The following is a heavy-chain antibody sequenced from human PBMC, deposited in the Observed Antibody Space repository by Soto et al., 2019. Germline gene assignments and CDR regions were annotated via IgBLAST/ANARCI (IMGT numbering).Heavy chain of an antibody. V-gene: IGHV3-53*01. CDR2: IYSGGST. D-gene: IGHD6-19*01. CDR1: GFTVSSNY. Sequence: EVQLVESGGGLIQPGGSLRLSCAASGFTVSSNYMSWVRQAPGKGLEWVSVIYSGGSTYYADSVKGRFTISGDNSKNTLYLQMNSLRAEDTAVYYCARGRGQQWLEVPFDYWGQGTLVTVSS. J-gene: IGHJ4*02. CDR3: ARGRGQQWLEVPFDY.